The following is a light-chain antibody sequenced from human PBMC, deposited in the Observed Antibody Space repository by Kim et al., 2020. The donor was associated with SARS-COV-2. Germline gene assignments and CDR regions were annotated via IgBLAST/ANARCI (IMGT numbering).Light chain of an antibody. J-gene: IGLJ2*01. CDR3: QTWDSKTVV. V-gene: IGLV3-1*01. Sequence: SYELTQPPSVSVSPGQTATIACSGDGLEDRYASWYQQTPGHSPVLVIYEDSKRPSGIPERFSGSNSGNTATLTISGTQSMDEADYYCQTWDSKTVVFGGGTQLTVL. CDR2: EDS. CDR1: GLEDRY.